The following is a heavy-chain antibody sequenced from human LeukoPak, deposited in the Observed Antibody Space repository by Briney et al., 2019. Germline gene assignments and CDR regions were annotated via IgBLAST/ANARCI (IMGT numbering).Heavy chain of an antibody. CDR3: ARDQSDCYGPGSYSEGSY. J-gene: IGHJ4*02. CDR1: GFTFSTYS. Sequence: GGSLRLSCAASGFTFSTYSMKWVRQAPGKGVEWVSYISSRSGTIYYADSVKGRFTISRDNAKNSLYLQMDGLRDEDTAVYYCARDQSDCYGPGSYSEGSYWGRGTLVTVSS. D-gene: IGHD3-10*01. V-gene: IGHV3-48*02. CDR2: ISSRSGTI.